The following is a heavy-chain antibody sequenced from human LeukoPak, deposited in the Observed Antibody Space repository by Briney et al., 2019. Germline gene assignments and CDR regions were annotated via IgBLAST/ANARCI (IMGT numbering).Heavy chain of an antibody. Sequence: GGSLRLSCAASGFTVSSNYMSWVRQAPGKGLEWVSVIYSGGSTYYADSVKGRFTISRDNSKNTLYLQMNSLRAEDTAVYYCERGPYFEHTPLRYWGQGTLVTVSS. J-gene: IGHJ4*02. V-gene: IGHV3-66*02. CDR2: IYSGGST. CDR1: GFTVSSNY. D-gene: IGHD2-21*01. CDR3: ERGPYFEHTPLRY.